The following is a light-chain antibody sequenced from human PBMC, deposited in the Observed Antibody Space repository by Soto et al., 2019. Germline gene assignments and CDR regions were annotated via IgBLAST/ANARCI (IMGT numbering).Light chain of an antibody. CDR2: DAS. V-gene: IGKV1-5*01. J-gene: IGKJ1*01. CDR1: QSVSTR. CDR3: QQYQSYSET. Sequence: DIQMTQSPSTLSASVGDRVTITCRASQSVSTRLAWYQQKPGKAPKLLIYDASSLQTGVPSRFSVSGSGAEFTLTISSLQPDDFAPYYCQQYQSYSETFGHGTKVEVK.